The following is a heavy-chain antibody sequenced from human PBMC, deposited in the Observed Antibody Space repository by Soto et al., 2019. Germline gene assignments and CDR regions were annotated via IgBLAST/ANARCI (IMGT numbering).Heavy chain of an antibody. J-gene: IGHJ6*02. CDR3: ARVSGSDYDGMDV. CDR1: GGSISSINW. D-gene: IGHD1-26*01. V-gene: IGHV4-4*02. Sequence: QVQLQESGPGLVKPSGTLSLTCAVSGGSISSINWWSWVRQPPGKGLEWIGEIYHSGSTKYTPSLKSRVTIAVDKSKHQFYLKLSSVNAADTAVYYCARVSGSDYDGMDVWGQGTTVTVSS. CDR2: IYHSGST.